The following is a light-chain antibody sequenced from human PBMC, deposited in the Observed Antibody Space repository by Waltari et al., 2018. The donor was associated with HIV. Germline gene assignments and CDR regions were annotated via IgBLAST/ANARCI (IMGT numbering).Light chain of an antibody. Sequence: QSALTQPASVSRSPGQSIPISCTGTSRDVGTYNYVSWYQQQPGKAPKLLIYEVSNRPSGVSNRFSGSKSGNTASLTISGLQAEDEADYYCSSYRSSIKLVFGGGTKVTVL. V-gene: IGLV2-14*01. CDR3: SSYRSSIKLV. CDR1: SRDVGTYNY. J-gene: IGLJ2*01. CDR2: EVS.